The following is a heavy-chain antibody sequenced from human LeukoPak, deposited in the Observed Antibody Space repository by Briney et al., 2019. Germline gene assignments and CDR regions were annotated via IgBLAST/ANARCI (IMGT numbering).Heavy chain of an antibody. J-gene: IGHJ2*01. Sequence: SETLSLTCTVSGGSISSSSYGWGWLRQPPGKGLEWIGSIYYSGSTYYNPSLKSRVTISVDTSKNQFSLKLSSVTAADTAVYYCARPGRSGYFDLWGRGTLVTVSS. D-gene: IGHD7-27*01. CDR2: IYYSGST. V-gene: IGHV4-39*01. CDR3: ARPGRSGYFDL. CDR1: GGSISSSSYG.